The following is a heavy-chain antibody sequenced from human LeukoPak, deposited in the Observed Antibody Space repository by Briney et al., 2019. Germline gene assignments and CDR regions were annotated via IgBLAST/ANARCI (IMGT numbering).Heavy chain of an antibody. CDR2: IIPILGIA. V-gene: IGHV1-69*04. J-gene: IGHJ4*02. CDR3: AAQRGSSGYPH. D-gene: IGHD3-22*01. CDR1: GGTFSSYA. Sequence: SVKVSCKASGGTFSSYAISWVRQAPGQGLEWMGRIIPILGIANYAQKFQGRVTITADKSTSTASMELSSLRSEDTAVYYCAAQRGSSGYPHWGQGTLVTVSS.